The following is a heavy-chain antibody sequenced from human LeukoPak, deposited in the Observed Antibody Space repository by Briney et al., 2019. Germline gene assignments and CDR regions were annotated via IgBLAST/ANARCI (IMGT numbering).Heavy chain of an antibody. D-gene: IGHD3-16*02. J-gene: IGHJ4*02. CDR2: IFHSGST. CDR1: NYSISRGYF. Sequence: SSETLSLTCNVSNYSISRGYFWGWVRQPPGKGLEWIGSIFHSGSTYYKPSLKSRVTMSVDTSKNQFSLKLSSLTAADTAVYYCAREPYDYVWGSYRYTDWGQGTLVTVSS. CDR3: AREPYDYVWGSYRYTD. V-gene: IGHV4-38-2*02.